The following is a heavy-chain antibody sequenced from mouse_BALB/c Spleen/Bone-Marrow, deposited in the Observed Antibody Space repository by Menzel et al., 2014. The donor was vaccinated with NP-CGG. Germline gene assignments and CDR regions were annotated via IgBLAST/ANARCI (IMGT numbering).Heavy chain of an antibody. Sequence: EVQLQESGGGLEQPGGSLKLSCAASGFTLSSYTMSWVRQTPEKRLEWVAYISNSGGSIYYPDTVKGRFTISRDNAKNTLYLQMSSLKSEDTAMYYCARLPFDYWGQGTTLTVSS. CDR1: GFTLSSYT. CDR3: ARLPFDY. CDR2: ISNSGGSI. V-gene: IGHV5-12-2*01. J-gene: IGHJ2*01.